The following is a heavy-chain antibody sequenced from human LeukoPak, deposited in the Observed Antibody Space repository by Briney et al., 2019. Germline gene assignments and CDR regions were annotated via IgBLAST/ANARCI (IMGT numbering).Heavy chain of an antibody. CDR2: IIPIFGTA. J-gene: IGHJ4*02. CDR3: ARLFGSTSGNVDTAMAQRHPESDY. D-gene: IGHD5-18*01. CDR1: GGTFSSYA. V-gene: IGHV1-69*05. Sequence: SVKVSCKASGGTFSSYAISWVRQAPGQGLEWMGGIIPIFGTANYAQKFQGRVTITTDESTSTAYMELSSLRSEDTAVYYCARLFGSTSGNVDTAMAQRHPESDYWGQGTLVTVSS.